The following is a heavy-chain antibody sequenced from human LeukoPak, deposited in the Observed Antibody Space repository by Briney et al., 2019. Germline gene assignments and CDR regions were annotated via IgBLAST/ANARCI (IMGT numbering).Heavy chain of an antibody. CDR3: ARVEASGYDYGAFDY. CDR2: IKRDGSEK. J-gene: IGHJ4*02. D-gene: IGHD5-12*01. V-gene: IGHV3-7*01. CDR1: GFTFSSYW. Sequence: GGSLRLSCAASGFTFSSYWMSWVRQAPGKGLEWVANIKRDGSEKYYVDSVKGRFTISRDNAKNSLYLQMNSLRAEDTAVYYCARVEASGYDYGAFDYWGQGTLVTVSS.